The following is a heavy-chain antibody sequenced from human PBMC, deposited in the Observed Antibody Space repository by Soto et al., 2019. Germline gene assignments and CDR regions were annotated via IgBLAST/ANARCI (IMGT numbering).Heavy chain of an antibody. CDR1: GGTFSSYT. D-gene: IGHD3-10*01. CDR2: ITPIVGLT. J-gene: IGHJ4*02. V-gene: IGHV1-69*02. CDR3: ARAPSGLSGGSDC. Sequence: QVQLVQSGAEVKKPGSSVKVSCKASGGTFSSYTISWVRQAPGQGLEWMGRITPIVGLTNYAQKFQGRVTITADKSTTKVYMELSTLRSEDTAVYYCARAPSGLSGGSDCWGQGTLVTVSS.